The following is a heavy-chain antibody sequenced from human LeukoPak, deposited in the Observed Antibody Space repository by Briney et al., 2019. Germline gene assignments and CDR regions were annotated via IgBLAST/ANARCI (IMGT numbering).Heavy chain of an antibody. D-gene: IGHD3-9*01. CDR2: INPNSGGT. CDR1: GYTFTGYY. J-gene: IGHJ4*02. V-gene: IGHV1-2*06. CDR3: ARGLYYDILTGCYKVLGTNYYFDY. Sequence: ASVKVSCKASGYTFTGYYMHWVRQAPGQGLEWMGRINPNSGGTNYAQKFQGRVTMTRDTSISTAYMELSRLRSDDTAVYYCARGLYYDILTGCYKVLGTNYYFDYWGQGTLVTVSS.